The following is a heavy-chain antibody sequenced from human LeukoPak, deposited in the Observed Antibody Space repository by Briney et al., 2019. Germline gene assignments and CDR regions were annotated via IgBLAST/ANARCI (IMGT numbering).Heavy chain of an antibody. Sequence: GGTLRLSCATSGFTFVDYGLSWVRRAPGKGLEWLCAINYNGAITDYADSVKGRFTISRDNAMNSLYLRMDSLSAEDTALYYCARDRLGPSFSVSHFDLWGQGTLVTVSS. CDR3: ARDRLGPSFSVSHFDL. J-gene: IGHJ4*02. CDR1: GFTFVDYG. D-gene: IGHD3-3*02. V-gene: IGHV3-20*04. CDR2: INYNGAIT.